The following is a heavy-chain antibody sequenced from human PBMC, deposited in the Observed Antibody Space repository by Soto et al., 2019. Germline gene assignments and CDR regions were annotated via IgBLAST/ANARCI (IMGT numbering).Heavy chain of an antibody. Sequence: ASVKVSCKASGYTFTSYGISWVRQAPGQGLEWMGWISAYNGNTNYAQKLQGRVTMTTDTSTSTAYMELRSLRSDDTAVYYCARGVDYYDSNGLGYWGQGTLVTVSS. CDR1: GYTFTSYG. D-gene: IGHD3-22*01. V-gene: IGHV1-18*04. J-gene: IGHJ4*02. CDR2: ISAYNGNT. CDR3: ARGVDYYDSNGLGY.